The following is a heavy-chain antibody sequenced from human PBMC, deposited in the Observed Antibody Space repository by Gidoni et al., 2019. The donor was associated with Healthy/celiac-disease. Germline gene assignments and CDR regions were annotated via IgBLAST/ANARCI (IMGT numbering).Heavy chain of an antibody. CDR3: ARRYYDFWSGGVDY. Sequence: VQLVESGGGVVQPGRSLRLSWAASGFTFSSYAMHWVRQAPGKGLEWVAVISYDGSNKYYADSVKGRFTISRDNSKNTLYLQMNSLRAEDTAVYYCARRYYDFWSGGVDYWGQGTLVTVSS. D-gene: IGHD3-3*01. J-gene: IGHJ4*02. CDR1: GFTFSSYA. CDR2: ISYDGSNK. V-gene: IGHV3-30-3*01.